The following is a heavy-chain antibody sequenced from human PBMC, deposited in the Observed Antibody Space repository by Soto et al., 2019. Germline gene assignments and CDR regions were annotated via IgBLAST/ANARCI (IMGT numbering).Heavy chain of an antibody. D-gene: IGHD2-2*01. CDR2: IIPICGTA. V-gene: IGHV1-69*01. J-gene: IGHJ6*02. CDR1: GGTFSSYA. Sequence: QVQLVQSGAEVKKPGSSVKVSCKASGGTFSSYAISWVRQAPGQGLEWLGGIIPICGTANYAQKFQGRVTVTAEEATSTAYMELSSLRSEDTAVYYCARAPPWSSTSCYRKYYYYYGMDGWGQGTTVTVSS. CDR3: ARAPPWSSTSCYRKYYYYYGMDG.